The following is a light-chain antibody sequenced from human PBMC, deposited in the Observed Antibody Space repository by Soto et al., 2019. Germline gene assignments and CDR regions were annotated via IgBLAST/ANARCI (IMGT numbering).Light chain of an antibody. CDR3: QQYNNWYT. V-gene: IGKV3-15*01. CDR2: GAS. Sequence: EIVMTQSPATLSVSPGERATLSCRASQSVNSNLAWYQHRPGQAPRLLMYGASTRATGIPARFSGSGSGKEFTLTISSLQSEDFAVYYRQQYNNWYTFGQGTKLEIK. J-gene: IGKJ2*01. CDR1: QSVNSN.